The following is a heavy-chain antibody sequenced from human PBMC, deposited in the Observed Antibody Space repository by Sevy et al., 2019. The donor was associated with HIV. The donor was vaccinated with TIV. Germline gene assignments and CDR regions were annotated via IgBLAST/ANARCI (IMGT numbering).Heavy chain of an antibody. CDR1: GFTFDDYA. J-gene: IGHJ6*02. Sequence: GGSLRLSCAASGFTFDDYAMHWVRQVPGKGLEWVSGISWNSNSIGYADSVKGRVTISRDNAMKSRYLQMNSLRTEDSALYYCAKATDPDYDFWSGIDHYYYDLDVWGQGTTVTVSS. V-gene: IGHV3-9*01. D-gene: IGHD3-3*01. CDR3: AKATDPDYDFWSGIDHYYYDLDV. CDR2: ISWNSNSI.